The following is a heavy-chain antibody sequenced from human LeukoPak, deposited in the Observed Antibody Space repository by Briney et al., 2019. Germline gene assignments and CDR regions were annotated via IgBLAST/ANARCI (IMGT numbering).Heavy chain of an antibody. D-gene: IGHD3-10*01. CDR1: GGSISSSSYY. CDR2: IYYSGST. CDR3: ARQMVRGASPYFDY. Sequence: SETLSLTCTVSGGSISSSSYYWGWIRQPPGKGLEWIGSIYYSGSTYYNPSLKSRVTISVDTSKNQFSLKLSSVTAADTAVYYCARQMVRGASPYFDYWGQGTLVTVSS. V-gene: IGHV4-39*01. J-gene: IGHJ4*02.